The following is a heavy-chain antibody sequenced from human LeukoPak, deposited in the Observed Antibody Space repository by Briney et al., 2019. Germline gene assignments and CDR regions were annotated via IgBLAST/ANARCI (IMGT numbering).Heavy chain of an antibody. CDR2: INHSGST. D-gene: IGHD3-10*01. CDR3: ARGLWGPRHWFDP. J-gene: IGHJ5*02. V-gene: IGHV4-34*01. Sequence: SETLSLTCAVSGGSLSPHYWSWIRQPPGKGLEWIGEINHSGSTNYNPSLKSRVTISVDTSKNQFSLKLSSVTAADTAVYYCARGLWGPRHWFDPWGQGTLVTVSS. CDR1: GGSLSPHY.